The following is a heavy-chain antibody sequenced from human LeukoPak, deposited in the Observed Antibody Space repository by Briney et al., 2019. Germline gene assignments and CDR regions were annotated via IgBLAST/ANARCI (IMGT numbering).Heavy chain of an antibody. V-gene: IGHV1-24*01. J-gene: IGHJ4*02. CDR2: FDPEDGEI. CDR3: ATVTKEYQLSEYYFDY. D-gene: IGHD2-2*01. CDR1: GYTRTELS. Sequence: GASVKVSCKVSGYTRTELSMHWVRQAPGKGLEWMGGFDPEDGEIIYAQKFQGRVTMTEDTSTDTAYMELSSLRSEDTAVYYCATVTKEYQLSEYYFDYWGQGTLVTVSS.